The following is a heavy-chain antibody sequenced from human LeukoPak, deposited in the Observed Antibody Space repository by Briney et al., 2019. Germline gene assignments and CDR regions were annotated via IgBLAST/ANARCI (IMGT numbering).Heavy chain of an antibody. J-gene: IGHJ4*02. V-gene: IGHV3-9*01. CDR1: GFTFSSYS. D-gene: IGHD3-22*01. Sequence: GGSLRLSCAASGFTFSSYSMNWVQQAPGKGLEWVSGISWNSGSIGYAYSVKGRFTISRDNAKNSLYLQMNSLRAEDTALYYCAKGLTRDYYDSSGNDYWGQGTLVTVSS. CDR3: AKGLTRDYYDSSGNDY. CDR2: ISWNSGSI.